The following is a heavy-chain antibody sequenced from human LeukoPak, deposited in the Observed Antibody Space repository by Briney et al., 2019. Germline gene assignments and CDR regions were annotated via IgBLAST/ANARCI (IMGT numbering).Heavy chain of an antibody. J-gene: IGHJ4*02. V-gene: IGHV3-21*01. D-gene: IGHD3-22*01. CDR3: AAGRDSNGYPCDY. CDR2: ISSSSSYI. Sequence: GGSLRLSCAASGFTFSSYSMNWVRQAPGKGLEWVSSISSSSSYIYYADSVKGRFTISRDNAKNSLYLQMNSLRAEDTAVYYCAAGRDSNGYPCDYWGQGTLVTVSS. CDR1: GFTFSSYS.